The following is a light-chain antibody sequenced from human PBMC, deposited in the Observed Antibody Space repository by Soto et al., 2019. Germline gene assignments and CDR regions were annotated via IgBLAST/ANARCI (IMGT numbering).Light chain of an antibody. CDR2: DVS. CDR3: SPSTTRGTRV. Sequence: QSALTQPASVSGSPGQSITISCTGTNSDVGAYKPVSWYQHHPGKAPKLMIYDVSYRPSGVSNRFSGSQSGNTASLTISGLQPEDESDYYCSPSTTRGTRVFGTGTKVTVL. V-gene: IGLV2-14*03. J-gene: IGLJ1*01. CDR1: NSDVGAYKP.